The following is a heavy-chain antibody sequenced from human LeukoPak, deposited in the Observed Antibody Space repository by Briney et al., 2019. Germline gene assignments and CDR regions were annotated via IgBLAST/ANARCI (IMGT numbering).Heavy chain of an antibody. CDR1: GGSIRGYY. V-gene: IGHV4-34*01. Sequence: PSETLSLTCNVSGGSIRGYYWSWIRQPPGKGLEWIGEINHSGSTNYNPSLKSRVTISVDTSKNQFSLKLSSVTAADTAVYYCAREGYGDYVRKYNWFDPWGQGTLVTVSS. J-gene: IGHJ5*02. D-gene: IGHD4-17*01. CDR3: AREGYGDYVRKYNWFDP. CDR2: INHSGST.